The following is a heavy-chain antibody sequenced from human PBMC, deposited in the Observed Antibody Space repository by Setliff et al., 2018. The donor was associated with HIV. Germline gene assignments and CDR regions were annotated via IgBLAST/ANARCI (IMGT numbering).Heavy chain of an antibody. Sequence: ASVKVSCIASGFTFSKFWMRWVRQAPGKGLERVADIKQDGSETYYVDSVRGRFTISRDNAKSSLYLQMNSLRAEDTAIYYCALLWPFDYWGQGTQVTVSS. CDR1: GFTFSKFW. CDR3: ALLWPFDY. D-gene: IGHD1-26*01. CDR2: IKQDGSET. J-gene: IGHJ4*02. V-gene: IGHV3-7*03.